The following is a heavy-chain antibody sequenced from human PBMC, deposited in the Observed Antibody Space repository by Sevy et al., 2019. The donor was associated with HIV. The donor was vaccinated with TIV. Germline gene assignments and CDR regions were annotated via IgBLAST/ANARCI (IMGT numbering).Heavy chain of an antibody. V-gene: IGHV3-7*03. CDR2: IKQDGSEK. J-gene: IGHJ4*02. Sequence: GGSLRLSCAASGFTFSSYWMSWVRQAPGKGLKWVANIKQDGSEKYYVDSVKGRFTISRDNAKNSLYLQMNSLRAEDTAVYYCAREGGTIVGATTNYYFDYWGQRTLVTVSS. CDR1: GFTFSSYW. CDR3: AREGGTIVGATTNYYFDY. D-gene: IGHD1-26*01.